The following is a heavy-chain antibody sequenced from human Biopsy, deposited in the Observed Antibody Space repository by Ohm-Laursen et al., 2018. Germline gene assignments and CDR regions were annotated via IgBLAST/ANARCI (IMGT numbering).Heavy chain of an antibody. CDR1: AYSFGDHR. Sequence: GASVKVSCKASAYSFGDHRIHWVRQAPGQGLEWMGWIDPKSGGTNYAQKFQGRVTMTRDTSISTTYMELRRLISDDTAVFYCARELGDFWGGRQFDFWGQGTLVTVSS. CDR2: IDPKSGGT. V-gene: IGHV1-2*02. CDR3: ARELGDFWGGRQFDF. D-gene: IGHD3-3*01. J-gene: IGHJ5*01.